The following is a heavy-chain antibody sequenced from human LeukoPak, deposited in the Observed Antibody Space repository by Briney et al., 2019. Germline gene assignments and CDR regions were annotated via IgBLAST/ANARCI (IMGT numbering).Heavy chain of an antibody. CDR2: IIPIFGTA. CDR1: GGTFSSYA. D-gene: IGHD3-3*01. CDR3: ASRARMEWLLRFDY. V-gene: IGHV1-69*05. Sequence: GASVKVSCKASGGTFSSYAISWVRQAPGQGLEWMGGIIPIFGTANYAQKFQGRVTITTDESTSTAYMELSSLRSEDTAVYYCASRARMEWLLRFDYWGQGTLVTVSS. J-gene: IGHJ4*02.